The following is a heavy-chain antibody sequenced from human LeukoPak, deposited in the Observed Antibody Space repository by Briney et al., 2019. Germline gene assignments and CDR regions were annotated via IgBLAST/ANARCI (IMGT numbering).Heavy chain of an antibody. CDR3: ARDRGYYGMHV. CDR1: GFTFSSYS. Sequence: GGSLRLSCAASGFTFSSYSMNWVRQAAGKWLEWVSSISSSSSYIYYADSVKGRFTNSRDNAKNSLYLQMNSLRAEDTAVYYCARDRGYYGMHVWGQGTTVTVSS. D-gene: IGHD3-10*01. CDR2: ISSSSSYI. J-gene: IGHJ6*02. V-gene: IGHV3-21*01.